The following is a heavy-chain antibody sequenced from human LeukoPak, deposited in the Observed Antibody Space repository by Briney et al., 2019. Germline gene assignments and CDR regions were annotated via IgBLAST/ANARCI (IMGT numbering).Heavy chain of an antibody. CDR1: GYTFTGYY. J-gene: IGHJ1*01. Sequence: ASVKVSCMASGYTFTGYYIHWVRQAPGQGLEWMGRINPSNGGADFAQEFQGRVTMTRDTSISTAYMELSGLTSDDTAVFYCAREEGDYGSGSYYDVWGQGTLVTASS. V-gene: IGHV1-2*06. D-gene: IGHD3-10*01. CDR3: AREEGDYGSGSYYDV. CDR2: INPSNGGA.